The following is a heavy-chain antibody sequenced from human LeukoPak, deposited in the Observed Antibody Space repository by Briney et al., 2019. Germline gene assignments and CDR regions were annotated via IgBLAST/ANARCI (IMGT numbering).Heavy chain of an antibody. CDR2: FDPEDGET. D-gene: IGHD3-22*01. CDR3: ATDHYYDSSGYFPLDY. CDR1: GYTLTELS. Sequence: ASVKVSCKVSGYTLTELSMHWVRQAPGKGLEWMGGFDPEDGETIYAQKFQGRVTMTEDTSTDTAYMELSSLRSEDTAVYYCATDHYYDSSGYFPLDYWGQGTLVTVSS. V-gene: IGHV1-24*01. J-gene: IGHJ4*02.